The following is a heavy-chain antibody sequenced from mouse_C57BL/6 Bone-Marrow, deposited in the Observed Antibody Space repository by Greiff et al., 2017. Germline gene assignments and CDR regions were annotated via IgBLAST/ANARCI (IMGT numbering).Heavy chain of an antibody. Sequence: EVKLVQPGGGLVQPGGSLKLSCAASGFTFSDYGMAWVRQAPRQGPEWVAFISNLAYSIYYADTVTGRFTFSRENSTNTLYLEMGSLRSEDAAMYYCARKGYYGSHWYFDVWGTGTTVTGSS. D-gene: IGHD1-1*01. CDR2: ISNLAYSI. J-gene: IGHJ1*03. V-gene: IGHV5-15*04. CDR3: ARKGYYGSHWYFDV. CDR1: GFTFSDYG.